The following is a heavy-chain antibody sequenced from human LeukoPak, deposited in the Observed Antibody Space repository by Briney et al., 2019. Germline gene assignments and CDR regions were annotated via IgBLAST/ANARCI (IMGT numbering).Heavy chain of an antibody. J-gene: IGHJ4*02. V-gene: IGHV1-46*01. CDR1: GYTFTSYY. CDR3: ARDFIPGGSATYFDY. CDR2: INPSGGST. D-gene: IGHD2-8*02. Sequence: GASVKVSCKASGYTFTSYYMHWVRQAPGQGLEWMGIINPSGGSTSYAQKFQGRVTMTRDTSTSTVYMELSSLRSEDTAVYYCARDFIPGGSATYFDYWGQGTLVTVSS.